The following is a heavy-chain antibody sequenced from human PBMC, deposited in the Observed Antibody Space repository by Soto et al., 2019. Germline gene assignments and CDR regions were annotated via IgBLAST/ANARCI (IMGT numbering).Heavy chain of an antibody. J-gene: IGHJ4*02. CDR1: GYTFTSYG. V-gene: IGHV1-18*01. D-gene: IGHD2-2*01. CDR2: ISAYNGNT. Sequence: ASVKASCKASGYTFTSYGMSWVRQAPGQGLEWMGWISAYNGNTNYAQKLQGRVTMTTDTSTSTAYMELRSLRSDGTAVYYCARGFENCSSTSCFGYWGQGTLVTVSS. CDR3: ARGFENCSSTSCFGY.